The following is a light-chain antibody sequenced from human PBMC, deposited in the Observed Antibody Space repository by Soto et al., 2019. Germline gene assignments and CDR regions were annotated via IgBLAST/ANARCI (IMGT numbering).Light chain of an antibody. CDR3: SSYASSSTVV. V-gene: IGLV2-14*01. Sequence: QSALTQPASVSGSPGQSITISCTGTSSDVGGYNYVSWYQQHPGKAPTPMIYEVSNRPSGVSNRFSGSKSGNTASLTISGLQAEDEADYYCSSYASSSTVVFGGGTQLTVL. CDR2: EVS. CDR1: SSDVGGYNY. J-gene: IGLJ2*01.